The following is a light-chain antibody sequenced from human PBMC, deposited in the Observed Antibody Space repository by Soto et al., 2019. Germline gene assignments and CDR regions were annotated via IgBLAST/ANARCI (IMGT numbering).Light chain of an antibody. Sequence: EIVFTQSQGTLSLSPGERATLSCRASQSLSSSNLAWYQQKPGQAPRLLLYGVSSMATGIPDRFSGSGSGTDFTLTISGLELDHFAVYYCQQCGISPQWLTFGPGTKVDIK. J-gene: IGKJ3*01. CDR2: GVS. V-gene: IGKV3-20*01. CDR3: QQCGISPQWLT. CDR1: QSLSSSN.